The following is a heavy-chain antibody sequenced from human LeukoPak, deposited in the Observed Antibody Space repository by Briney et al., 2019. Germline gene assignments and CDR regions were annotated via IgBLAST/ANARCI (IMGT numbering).Heavy chain of an antibody. V-gene: IGHV4-59*08. CDR3: ARVWGNDSSGYAIDY. J-gene: IGHJ4*02. CDR2: IYYSGST. D-gene: IGHD3-22*01. CDR1: GGSMSSYY. Sequence: SETLSLTCTVSGGSMSSYYWSWIRQPPGKGLEWIGYIYYSGSTNNNPSLKSRVTISVDTSKNQFSLKLSSVTAADTAVYYCARVWGNDSSGYAIDYWGQGTLVTVSS.